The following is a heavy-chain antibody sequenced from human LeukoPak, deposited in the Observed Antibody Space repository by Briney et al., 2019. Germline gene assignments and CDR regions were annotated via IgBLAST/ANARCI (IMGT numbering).Heavy chain of an antibody. CDR2: ISTNGGGT. J-gene: IGHJ4*02. CDR1: GFTFSSYA. Sequence: RSGGSLRLSCAASGFTFSSYAMHWVRQTPGKGLEYVSAISTNGGGTYYANSVKGRFTISRDNSKNTLYLQMGSLRAEDMAVYFCPRYCNGVTCYSEYDYWGQGTLVTASS. CDR3: PRYCNGVTCYSEYDY. D-gene: IGHD2-15*01. V-gene: IGHV3-64*01.